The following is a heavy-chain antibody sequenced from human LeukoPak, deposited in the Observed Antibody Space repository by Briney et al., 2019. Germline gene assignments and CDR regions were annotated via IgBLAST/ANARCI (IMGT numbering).Heavy chain of an antibody. CDR1: GFTFSDYY. Sequence: GGSLRLSCAASGFTFSDYYMNWVRQAPGKGLEWVSSISSSSTIYYADSVKGRFTISRDNAKNSLYLQMNSLRSDDTAVYYCARGVRGSYFDYWGQGTLVTVSS. J-gene: IGHJ4*02. CDR3: ARGVRGSYFDY. V-gene: IGHV3-69-1*01. D-gene: IGHD1-26*01. CDR2: ISSSSTI.